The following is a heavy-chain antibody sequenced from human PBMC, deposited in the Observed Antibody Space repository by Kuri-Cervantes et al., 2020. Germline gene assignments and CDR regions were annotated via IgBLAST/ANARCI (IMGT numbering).Heavy chain of an antibody. D-gene: IGHD2-2*01. CDR1: GGSFSGYY. J-gene: IGHJ6*02. CDR2: INHSGST. V-gene: IGHV4-34*01. Sequence: SETLSLTCAVYGGSFSGYYWSWIRQPPGKGLEWNGEINHSGSTNYNPSLKSRVTISVDTSKNQFSLKLSSVTAADTAVYYCARGWDIVVVPAHPYYGMDVWGQGTTVTVSS. CDR3: ARGWDIVVVPAHPYYGMDV.